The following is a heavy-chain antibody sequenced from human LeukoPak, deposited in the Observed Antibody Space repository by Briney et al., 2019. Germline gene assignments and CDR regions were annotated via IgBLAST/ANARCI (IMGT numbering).Heavy chain of an antibody. Sequence: GGSLRLSCAASGFTVSSNYTSWVRQAPGKGLEWVSVIYSGGSTYYADSVKGRFTISRDNSKNTLYLQMNSLRAEDTAVYYCARDPGIAAAGTGYWGQGTLVTVSS. J-gene: IGHJ4*02. CDR3: ARDPGIAAAGTGY. CDR1: GFTVSSNY. CDR2: IYSGGST. D-gene: IGHD6-13*01. V-gene: IGHV3-53*01.